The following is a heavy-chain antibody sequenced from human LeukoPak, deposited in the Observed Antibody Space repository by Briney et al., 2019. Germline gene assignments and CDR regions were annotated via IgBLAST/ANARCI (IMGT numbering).Heavy chain of an antibody. CDR2: ISYDGSNK. V-gene: IGHV3-30*04. CDR3: ARSGYSSSLDY. J-gene: IGHJ4*02. Sequence: GRSLKLSCAASGFTFSSYAMHWVRQAPGKGLEWVAVISYDGSNKYYADSVKGRFTISRDNSKNTLYLQMNSLRAEDTAVYYCARSGYSSSLDYWGQGTLVTVSS. D-gene: IGHD6-13*01. CDR1: GFTFSSYA.